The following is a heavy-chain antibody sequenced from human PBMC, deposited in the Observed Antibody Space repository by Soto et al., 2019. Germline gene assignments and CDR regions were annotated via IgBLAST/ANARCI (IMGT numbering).Heavy chain of an antibody. CDR2: ISGSGGST. CDR3: AKSPVKGKITSIAAREYYFDY. V-gene: IGHV3-23*01. D-gene: IGHD6-6*01. J-gene: IGHJ4*02. CDR1: GFTFDDYA. Sequence: GGSLRLSCAASGFTFDDYAMHWVRQAPGKGLEWVSAISGSGGSTYYADSVKGRFTISRDNSKNTLYLQMNSLRAEDTAVYYCAKSPVKGKITSIAAREYYFDYWGQGTLVTVSS.